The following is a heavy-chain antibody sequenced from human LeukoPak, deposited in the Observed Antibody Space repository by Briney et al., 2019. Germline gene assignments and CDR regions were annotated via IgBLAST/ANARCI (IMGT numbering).Heavy chain of an antibody. J-gene: IGHJ6*03. D-gene: IGHD3-10*01. CDR1: GGSFSGYY. CDR3: ARGSYYGSGSLFSFYYYMDV. Sequence: PSETLSLTCAVYGGSFSGYYWSWIRQPPGKGLEWIGEINHSGSTNYNPSLKGRVTISVDTSKNQFSLKLSSVTAADTAVYYCARGSYYGSGSLFSFYYYMDVWGKGTTVTVSS. V-gene: IGHV4-34*01. CDR2: INHSGST.